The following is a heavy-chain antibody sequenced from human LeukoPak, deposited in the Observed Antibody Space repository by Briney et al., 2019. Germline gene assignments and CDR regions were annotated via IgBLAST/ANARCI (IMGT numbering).Heavy chain of an antibody. J-gene: IGHJ6*02. CDR2: IGTAGDT. Sequence: GGSLRLSCAASGFTFSSYDMHWVRQATGKGLEWVSAIGTAGDTHYPGSVKGRFTISRENAKNSLYLQMNSLRAEDTAVYYCARDAGNIAAADHYYYSMDVWGQGTTVTVSS. CDR1: GFTFSSYD. CDR3: ARDAGNIAAADHYYYSMDV. D-gene: IGHD6-13*01. V-gene: IGHV3-13*01.